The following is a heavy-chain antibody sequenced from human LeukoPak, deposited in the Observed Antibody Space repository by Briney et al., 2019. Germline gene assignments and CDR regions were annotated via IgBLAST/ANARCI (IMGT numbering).Heavy chain of an antibody. CDR2: ISSSSSYI. J-gene: IGHJ4*02. Sequence: PGGSLRFSCAASGFTFSSYSMNWVRQAPGKGLEWVSSISSSSSYIHYADSVKGRFTISRDNAKNSLYLQMNSLRAEDTAVYYCARDLGGYYYDSSGYSAFDYWGQGTLVTVSS. CDR3: ARDLGGYYYDSSGYSAFDY. V-gene: IGHV3-21*01. D-gene: IGHD3-22*01. CDR1: GFTFSSYS.